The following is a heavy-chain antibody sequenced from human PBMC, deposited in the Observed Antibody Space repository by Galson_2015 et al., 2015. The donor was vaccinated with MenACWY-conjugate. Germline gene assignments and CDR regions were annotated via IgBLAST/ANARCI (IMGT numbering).Heavy chain of an antibody. CDR3: ARKGPNGRPPDGFDI. Sequence: SLRISCAASGFSFSSYWMHWVRQLPGKGPVWVSRINSDGSSTSYADSVKGRFTISRDNAKNTLYLQMSSLRAEDTAVYYCARKGPNGRPPDGFDIWGQGTMVTVSS. CDR2: INSDGSST. V-gene: IGHV3-74*01. J-gene: IGHJ3*02. D-gene: IGHD2-8*01. CDR1: GFSFSSYW.